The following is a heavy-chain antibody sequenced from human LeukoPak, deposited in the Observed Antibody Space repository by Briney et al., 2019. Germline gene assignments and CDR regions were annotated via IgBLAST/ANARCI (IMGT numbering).Heavy chain of an antibody. J-gene: IGHJ4*02. Sequence: GGSLRLSCAASGFSVSSNYMSWVRQAPGKGLEWVSVIYSGGSTYYADSVKGRFTISRDNSKNMLYLQMNSLRAEDTAVFYCARHDIYWGQGTLVTVSS. D-gene: IGHD3-9*01. CDR3: ARHDIY. CDR2: IYSGGST. CDR1: GFSVSSNY. V-gene: IGHV3-66*04.